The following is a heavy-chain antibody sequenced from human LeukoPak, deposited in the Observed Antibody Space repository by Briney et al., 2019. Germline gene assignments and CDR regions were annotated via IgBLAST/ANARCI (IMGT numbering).Heavy chain of an antibody. Sequence: PGRSPRLSCAASGFTFSSYAMHWVRQAPGKGLEWVAVISYDGSNKYYADSVKGRFTISRDNSKNTLYLQMNSLRAEDTAVYYCARDYYDSSGYYYAEYFQHWGQGTLVTVSS. CDR2: ISYDGSNK. CDR3: ARDYYDSSGYYYAEYFQH. J-gene: IGHJ1*01. D-gene: IGHD3-22*01. V-gene: IGHV3-30-3*01. CDR1: GFTFSSYA.